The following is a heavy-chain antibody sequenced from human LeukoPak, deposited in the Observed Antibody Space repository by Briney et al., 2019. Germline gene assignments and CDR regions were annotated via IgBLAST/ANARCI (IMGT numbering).Heavy chain of an antibody. J-gene: IGHJ4*02. CDR1: GGSISSSSYY. CDR2: IYYSGST. CDR3: ARATVTMILGN. Sequence: SETLSLTCTVSGGSISSSSYYWGWIRQPPGKGLEWIGSIYYSGSTYYNPSLKSRVTISVDTSKNQFSLKLSSVTAADTAVYYCARATVTMILGNWGQGTLVTVSS. D-gene: IGHD4-17*01. V-gene: IGHV4-39*07.